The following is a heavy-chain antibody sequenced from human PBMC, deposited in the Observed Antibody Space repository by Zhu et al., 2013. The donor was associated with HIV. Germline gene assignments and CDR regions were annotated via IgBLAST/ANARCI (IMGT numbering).Heavy chain of an antibody. CDR1: GYSLTKLS. CDR3: AVYSSPNYYYGMDV. J-gene: IGHJ6*02. Sequence: QVQLVQSGAEVKKPGASVKVSCKVSGYSLTKLSMHWVRQAPGKGLEWMGGFDPEDGDTVYAQRFQGRVTMTEDTSTSTAYMELRSLRSEDTAVYYCAVYSSPNYYYGMDVWGQGTTVIVS. V-gene: IGHV1-24*01. D-gene: IGHD6-6*01. CDR2: FDPEDGDT.